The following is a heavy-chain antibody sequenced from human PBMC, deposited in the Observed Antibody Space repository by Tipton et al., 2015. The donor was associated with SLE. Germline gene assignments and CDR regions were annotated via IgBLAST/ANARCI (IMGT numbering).Heavy chain of an antibody. J-gene: IGHJ4*02. CDR3: ARGELGDFDS. V-gene: IGHV4-59*08. CDR2: IFYSGGT. D-gene: IGHD3-10*01. Sequence: GLVKPSETLSLTCTVSGASMTNNYWSWIRQPPGQGLEWIGYIFYSGGTNYSPSLNGRVTISIDTSKNQFSLRLSSVTSADTALYYCARGELGDFDSWGQGALVIVSS. CDR1: GASMTNNY.